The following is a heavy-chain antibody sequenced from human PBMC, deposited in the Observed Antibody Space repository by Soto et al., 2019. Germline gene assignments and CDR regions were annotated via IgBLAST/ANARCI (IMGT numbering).Heavy chain of an antibody. J-gene: IGHJ4*02. D-gene: IGHD1-7*01. V-gene: IGHV3-30*18. CDR3: AKNWNYFSPDY. CDR2: ISYDGSNK. CDR1: GFTFSSYG. Sequence: ESGGGVVQPGRSLRLSCAASGFTFSSYGMHWVRQAPGKGLEWVAVISYDGSNKYYADSVKGRFTISRDNSKNTLYLQMNSLRAEDTAVYYCAKNWNYFSPDYWGQGTLVTVSS.